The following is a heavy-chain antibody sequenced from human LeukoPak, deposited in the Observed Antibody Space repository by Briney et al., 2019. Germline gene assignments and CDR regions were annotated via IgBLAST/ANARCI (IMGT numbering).Heavy chain of an antibody. CDR2: IYISGST. Sequence: KPSETLSLTCTVSGGSISSYYWNWIRQPAGKGLEWIGRIYISGSTNYNPSLKSRVTISVDTSKNQFSLKLSSVTAADTAVYYCARDKGLLWFGEPSGFDPWGQGTLVTVSS. CDR3: ARDKGLLWFGEPSGFDP. J-gene: IGHJ5*02. D-gene: IGHD3-10*01. CDR1: GGSISSYY. V-gene: IGHV4-4*07.